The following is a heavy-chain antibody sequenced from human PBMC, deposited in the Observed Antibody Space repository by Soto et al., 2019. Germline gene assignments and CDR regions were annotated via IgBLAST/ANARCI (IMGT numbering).Heavy chain of an antibody. Sequence: SETLSLTCTVSGGSISSHNWNWIRQPPGKGLEWIGYMHYSGNTYYNPSLMSRVTISIDTSKNQFSLKLSSVTAADTAVYYCASSYGDYVSYWGQGTLVTVSS. V-gene: IGHV4-59*08. CDR1: GGSISSHN. CDR2: MHYSGNT. D-gene: IGHD4-17*01. J-gene: IGHJ4*02. CDR3: ASSYGDYVSY.